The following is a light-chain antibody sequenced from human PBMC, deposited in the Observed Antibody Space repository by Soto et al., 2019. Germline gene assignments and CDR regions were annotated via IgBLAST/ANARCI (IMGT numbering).Light chain of an antibody. V-gene: IGLV2-14*01. CDR3: KSYTTTSTYV. J-gene: IGLJ1*01. CDR2: DVS. CDR1: SSDVGAYNY. Sequence: QSALTQPASVSGSPGQSIAISCTGTSSDVGAYNYVSWYQQPPGKAPKLMIYDVSNRPSGVSDRFSGSKSGNTASLTISGLQTEDEADYYCKSYTTTSTYVFGTVTKVTVL.